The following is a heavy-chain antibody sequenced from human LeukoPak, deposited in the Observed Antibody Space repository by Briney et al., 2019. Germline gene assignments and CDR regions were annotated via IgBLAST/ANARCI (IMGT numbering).Heavy chain of an antibody. Sequence: SETLSLTCAVSGYSISSGYYWGWIRQPPGKGLEWIGSIYHSGSTYYNPSLKSRVTISVDTSKNQFSLKLSSVTAADTAVYYCARSKCSSWYFDYWGQGTLVTVSS. CDR2: IYHSGST. J-gene: IGHJ4*02. V-gene: IGHV4-38-2*01. CDR1: GYSISSGYY. CDR3: ARSKCSSWYFDY. D-gene: IGHD6-13*01.